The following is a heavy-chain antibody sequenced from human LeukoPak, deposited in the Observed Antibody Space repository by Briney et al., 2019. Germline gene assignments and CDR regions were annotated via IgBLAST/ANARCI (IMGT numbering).Heavy chain of an antibody. CDR2: ISSSGNTI. Sequence: GGSLRLSCAASGFTLSSYEMNWVRQAPGKGLEGVSYISSSGNTIYYADSVKGRFTISRDNAKNSLYLQMNSLRAEDTAVYYCARDSGYDDAFDIWGQGTMVTVSS. CDR1: GFTLSSYE. V-gene: IGHV3-48*03. D-gene: IGHD5-12*01. CDR3: ARDSGYDDAFDI. J-gene: IGHJ3*02.